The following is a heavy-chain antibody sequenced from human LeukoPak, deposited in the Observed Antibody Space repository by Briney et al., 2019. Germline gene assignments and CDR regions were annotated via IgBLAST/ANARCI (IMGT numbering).Heavy chain of an antibody. J-gene: IGHJ4*02. D-gene: IGHD2-2*01. CDR3: ARDYQPNDFDY. CDR2: INPTGGST. V-gene: IGHV1-46*01. CDR1: GYTVTSYY. Sequence: ASVKVSCKASGYTVTSYYIHWVRQAPGQGLEWMGIINPTGGSTSYAQKFQGRVTMTRDRSTSTIFMELSSLRSEDTAVYYCARDYQPNDFDYWGQGTLVTVSS.